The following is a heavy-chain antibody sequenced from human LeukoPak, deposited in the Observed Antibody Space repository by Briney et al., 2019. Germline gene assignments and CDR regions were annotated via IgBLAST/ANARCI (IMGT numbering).Heavy chain of an antibody. V-gene: IGHV4-34*01. Sequence: SETLSLTCAVYGGTFSGNDWSWIRQAPGKGLEWIGEINDSGSTNYNPSLKSRVTITVNKNTNQFSLKLSNVTAADTAVYYCARDSSGYYYFDYWGQRALVTVSS. CDR3: ARDSSGYYYFDY. CDR2: INDSGST. J-gene: IGHJ4*02. CDR1: GGTFSGND. D-gene: IGHD3-22*01.